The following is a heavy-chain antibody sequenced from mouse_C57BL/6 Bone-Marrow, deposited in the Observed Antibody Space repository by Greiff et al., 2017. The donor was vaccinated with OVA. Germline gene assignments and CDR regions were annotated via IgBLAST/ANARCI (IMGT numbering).Heavy chain of an antibody. V-gene: IGHV3-5*01. D-gene: IGHD1-1*01. Sequence: EVKLQESGPGLVKPSQTVFLTCTVTGISITTGNYRWSWIRQFPGNKLEWIGYIYYSGTITYNPSLTSRTTITRDTPKNQFFLEMNSLTAEDTATYYCARYYYGSSGGAMDYWGQGTSVTVSS. J-gene: IGHJ4*01. CDR3: ARYYYGSSGGAMDY. CDR1: GISITTGNYR. CDR2: IYYSGTI.